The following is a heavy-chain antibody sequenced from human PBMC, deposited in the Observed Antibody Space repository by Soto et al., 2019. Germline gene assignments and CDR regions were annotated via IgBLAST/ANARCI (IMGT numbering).Heavy chain of an antibody. D-gene: IGHD1-20*01. CDR2: IKQAGSER. V-gene: IGHV3-7*01. Sequence: VQLVESGGGLVQPGGSLRLSCAASGFTLSVYWMNWVRQAPGKGLEWVANIKQAGSERNYVDSVKGRFTISRDNAKYSLYLQMNGLGADDTAVYYCLITTYAFGMCGQGTLVTVSS. CDR3: LITTYAFGM. J-gene: IGHJ3*02. CDR1: GFTLSVYW.